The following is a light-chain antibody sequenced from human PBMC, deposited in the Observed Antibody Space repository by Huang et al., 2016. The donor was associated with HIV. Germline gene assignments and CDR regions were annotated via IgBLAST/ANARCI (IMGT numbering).Light chain of an antibody. CDR3: QQTFSIPLT. CDR1: QSLNNY. J-gene: IGKJ4*01. Sequence: DIQMTQSPSFLSASVGDRVTITCRASQSLNNYLNWYQQKAGKAPKLLMYAASTLESGVPSRFRGSGSGTDVTITIGSLQPEDSATYYCQQTFSIPLTVGGGTKVEI. V-gene: IGKV1-39*01. CDR2: AAS.